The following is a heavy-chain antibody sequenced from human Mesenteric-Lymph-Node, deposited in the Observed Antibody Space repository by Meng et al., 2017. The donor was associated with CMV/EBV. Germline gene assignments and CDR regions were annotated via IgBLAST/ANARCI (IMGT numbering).Heavy chain of an antibody. J-gene: IGHJ6*02. D-gene: IGHD2-2*01. CDR1: GFTFSSYD. Sequence: GGSLRLSCAASGFTFSSYDMHWVRQATGKGLEWVSTIGTGGDTYYPGSVKGRFTISRDNSKNTLYLQMNSLRAEDTAVYYCAREGQNIVVVPAAPGPHSGMDVWGQGTTVTVSS. CDR3: AREGQNIVVVPAAPGPHSGMDV. V-gene: IGHV3-13*01. CDR2: IGTGGDT.